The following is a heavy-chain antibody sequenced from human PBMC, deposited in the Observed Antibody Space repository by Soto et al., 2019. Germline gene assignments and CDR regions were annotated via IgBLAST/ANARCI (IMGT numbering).Heavy chain of an antibody. CDR2: ISDYNGHT. CDR3: ARGRTWGARDFDY. V-gene: IGHV1-18*01. CDR1: GYSFNTYA. Sequence: QVQLVQSGGEVKRPGASVRVSCKASGYSFNTYAISRVRQAPGQGLEWMGWISDYNGHTDYAQKFQGRVTMTTDTSTNTVSMELRGLTSDDTAVYYCARGRTWGARDFDYWGQGTLVTVSS. J-gene: IGHJ4*02. D-gene: IGHD3-16*01.